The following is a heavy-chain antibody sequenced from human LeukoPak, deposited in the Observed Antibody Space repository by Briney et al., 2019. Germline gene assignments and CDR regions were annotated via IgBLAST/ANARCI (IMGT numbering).Heavy chain of an antibody. Sequence: GASVKVSCKVSGYTLTELSMHWVRQAPGKGLEWMGGFDPEDGETIYAQKFQGRVTMTEDTSTDTAYMELSSLRSEDTAVYYCARDDRRAAAYYYYYYMDVWGKGTTVTVSS. CDR3: ARDDRRAAAYYYYYYMDV. CDR1: GYTLTELS. D-gene: IGHD6-13*01. J-gene: IGHJ6*03. V-gene: IGHV1-24*01. CDR2: FDPEDGET.